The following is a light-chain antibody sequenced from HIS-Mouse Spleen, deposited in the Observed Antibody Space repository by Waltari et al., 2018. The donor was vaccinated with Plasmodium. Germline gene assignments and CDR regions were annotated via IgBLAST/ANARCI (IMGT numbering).Light chain of an antibody. V-gene: IGKV1-39*01. CDR2: AAS. CDR3: QQSYSTWT. J-gene: IGKJ1*01. Sequence: DIQMTQSPSSLSASVGDRVPITCRASQSISSYLNLYQQKPGKAPKLLIYAASSLQSGVPSRFSGTGSGTDFTLTISSLQPEDFATYFCQQSYSTWTFGQGTKVEIK. CDR1: QSISSY.